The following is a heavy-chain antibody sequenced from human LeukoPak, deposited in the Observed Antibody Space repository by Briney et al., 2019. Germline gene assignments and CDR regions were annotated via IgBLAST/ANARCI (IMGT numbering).Heavy chain of an antibody. CDR2: ISSTSRNI. CDR3: ARVGRSVYTADY. V-gene: IGHV3-48*04. Sequence: GGSLRLSCAASGFSFETYSIDRVRQAPGKGLEWLSYISSTSRNIYYADSVEGRFTISRDNVENSVYLQLTSLRADYTAVYYCARVGRSVYTADYWGQGTLVTVSS. CDR1: GFSFETYS. J-gene: IGHJ4*02. D-gene: IGHD3-22*01.